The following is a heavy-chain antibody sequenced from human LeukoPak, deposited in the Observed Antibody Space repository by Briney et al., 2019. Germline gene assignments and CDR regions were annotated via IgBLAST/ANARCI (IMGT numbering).Heavy chain of an antibody. D-gene: IGHD3-10*01. CDR3: ATDSYVSGSYYRLFY. J-gene: IGHJ4*02. Sequence: GGSLRLSCGASGFTFGTYWMQWVRQAPGKGLVWVSGINSDGGTTTYADSVKGRFTISRDNAKNTLYLQMNNLRAEDTAIYYCATDSYVSGSYYRLFYWGQGTLVTVSS. CDR2: INSDGGTT. V-gene: IGHV3-74*01. CDR1: GFTFGTYW.